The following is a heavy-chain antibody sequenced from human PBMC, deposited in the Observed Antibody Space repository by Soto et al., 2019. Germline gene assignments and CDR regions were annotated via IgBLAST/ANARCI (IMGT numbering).Heavy chain of an antibody. D-gene: IGHD6-19*01. V-gene: IGHV4-39*01. CDR3: ARRDVSSGWGGKFDY. J-gene: IGHJ4*02. CDR1: GGSMTSGSYY. CDR2: FYNSGGN. Sequence: QLQLQESGPGLVKPSETLSLSCTVSGGSMTSGSYYWGWIRQPPGKGLEWIGNFYNSGGNYYNPSLKSRVSVCVDWSKNRFAMNLSDETAADAAVYYCARRDVSSGWGGKFDYWGQGTLVTGSS.